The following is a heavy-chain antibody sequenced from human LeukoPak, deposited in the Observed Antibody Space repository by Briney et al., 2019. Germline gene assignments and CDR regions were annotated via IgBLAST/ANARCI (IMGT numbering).Heavy chain of an antibody. CDR2: IYTSGST. V-gene: IGHV4-61*02. J-gene: IGHJ4*02. Sequence: PSETLSLTCTVSGGSISSGSYYWSWIRQPAGKGLEWIGRIYTSGSTNYNPSLKSRVTISVDTSKNQFSLKLSSVTAADTAVYYCARVDYDILTGYYHFDYWGQGTLVTVSS. CDR1: GGSISSGSYY. CDR3: ARVDYDILTGYYHFDY. D-gene: IGHD3-9*01.